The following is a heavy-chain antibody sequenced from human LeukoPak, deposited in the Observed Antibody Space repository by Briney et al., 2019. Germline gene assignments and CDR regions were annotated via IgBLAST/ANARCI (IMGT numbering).Heavy chain of an antibody. CDR2: ISYDGSNK. Sequence: GGSLRLSCAASGFTFSSYAMHWVRQAPGKGLEWVAVISYDGSNKYYADSVKGRFTISRDNSKNTLYLQMNSLRAEDTAVYYCARGQSLAVADFWGQGTLVTVSS. D-gene: IGHD6-19*01. V-gene: IGHV3-30*01. J-gene: IGHJ4*02. CDR3: ARGQSLAVADF. CDR1: GFTFSSYA.